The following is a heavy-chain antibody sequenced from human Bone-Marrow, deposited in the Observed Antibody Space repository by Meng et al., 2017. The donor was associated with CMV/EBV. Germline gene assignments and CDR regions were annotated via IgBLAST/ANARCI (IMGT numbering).Heavy chain of an antibody. CDR1: GFIFSDYY. CDR3: ARDDSSSRYWYFDL. J-gene: IGHJ2*01. CDR2: TRNRANSYTT. Sequence: GESLKISCAASGFIFSDYYFDWVRQAPGKGLEWVGRTRNRANSYTTEYAASVKGRFTISRDDSKNSLYLQMNSLRAEDTAVYYCARDDSSSRYWYFDLWGRGTLVTVSS. V-gene: IGHV3-72*01. D-gene: IGHD6-6*01.